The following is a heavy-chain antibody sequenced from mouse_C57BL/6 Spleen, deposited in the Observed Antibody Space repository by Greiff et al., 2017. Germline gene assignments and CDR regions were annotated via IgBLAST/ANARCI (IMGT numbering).Heavy chain of an antibody. V-gene: IGHV1-82*01. D-gene: IGHD1-1*01. CDR3: ASHGGYGSSWGFAY. CDR2: IYPGDGDT. CDR1: GYAFSSSW. J-gene: IGHJ3*01. Sequence: VKLVESGPELVKPGASVKISCKASGYAFSSSWMNWVKQRPGKGLEWIGRIYPGDGDTNYNGKFKGKATLTADKSSSTAYMQLSSLTSEDSAVYFCASHGGYGSSWGFAYWGQGTLVTVSA.